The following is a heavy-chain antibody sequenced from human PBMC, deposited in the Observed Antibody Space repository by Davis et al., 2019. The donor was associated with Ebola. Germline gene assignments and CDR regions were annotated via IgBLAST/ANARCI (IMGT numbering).Heavy chain of an antibody. CDR3: VRDPALVVTGGGWFFGL. CDR1: GFPITKYW. D-gene: IGHD2-21*02. V-gene: IGHV3-30-3*01. CDR2: ISYDGSNK. Sequence: GESLKISCAVSGFPITKYWTHWVRQAPGKGLEWVAAISYDGSNKYYADSVKGRFTVSRDNAKNSLYPQMNSLRAEDTAVYYCVRDPALVVTGGGWFFGLWGRSTLVTVSS. J-gene: IGHJ2*01.